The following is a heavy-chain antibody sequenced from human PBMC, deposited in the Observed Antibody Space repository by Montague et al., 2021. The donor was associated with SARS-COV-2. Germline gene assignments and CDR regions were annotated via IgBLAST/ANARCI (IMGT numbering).Heavy chain of an antibody. CDR1: GGSISSYY. D-gene: IGHD3-22*01. CDR2: IYYSGGT. J-gene: IGHJ6*02. V-gene: IGHV4-59*01. CDR3: ARDSDYYDSSAGYYYGMDV. Sequence: SETLSITCNVSGGSISSYYWSWIRQPPGKGLEWIGYIYYSGGTNYNPSLKSRVTISVDTSKNQFSRKLSSVNAADTAVYYCARDSDYYDSSAGYYYGMDVWGQGTTVTVSS.